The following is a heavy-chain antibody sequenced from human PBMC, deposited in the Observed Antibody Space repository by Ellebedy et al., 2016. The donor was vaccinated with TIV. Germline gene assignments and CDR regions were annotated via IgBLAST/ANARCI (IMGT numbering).Heavy chain of an antibody. CDR1: GFTFTSSA. D-gene: IGHD3-10*01. CDR3: AAVSGIGELLSYQFDY. V-gene: IGHV1-58*02. J-gene: IGHJ4*02. CDR2: IVVGSGNT. Sequence: ASVKVSCKASGFTFTSSAMQWVRQARGQRLEWIGWIVVGSGNTNYAQKFQERVTITRDMSTSTAYMELSSLRSEDTAVYYCAAVSGIGELLSYQFDYWGQGTLVTVSS.